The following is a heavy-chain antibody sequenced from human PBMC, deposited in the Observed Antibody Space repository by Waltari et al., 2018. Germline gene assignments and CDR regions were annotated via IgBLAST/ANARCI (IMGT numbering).Heavy chain of an antibody. CDR1: GFSFSDHD. CDR3: ARRRDVYNPFFDF. V-gene: IGHV3-30*02. CDR2: IRDDGSQK. D-gene: IGHD1-1*01. J-gene: IGHJ4*02. Sequence: QVQLVESGGGVVQPGGSLRLSCAASGFSFSDHDLHWVRQNPGKGLEWVTFIRDDGSQKSYADSVKGRFTISRDNSKNTLYLQMNSLRGEDTAVYYCARRRDVYNPFFDFWGQGTLVTVSS.